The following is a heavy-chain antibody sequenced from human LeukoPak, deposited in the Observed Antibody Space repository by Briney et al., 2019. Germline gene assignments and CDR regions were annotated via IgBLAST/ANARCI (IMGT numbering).Heavy chain of an antibody. CDR1: GYTFTGYY. J-gene: IGHJ4*02. CDR2: INPNSGGT. Sequence: GASVKASCKASGYTFTGYYMHWVRQAPGQGLEWMGRINPNSGGTNYAQKFQGRVTMTRDTSTSTVYMELSSLRSEDTAVYYCARGPARNYGDFDYWGQGTLVTVSS. CDR3: ARGPARNYGDFDY. D-gene: IGHD4-17*01. V-gene: IGHV1-2*06.